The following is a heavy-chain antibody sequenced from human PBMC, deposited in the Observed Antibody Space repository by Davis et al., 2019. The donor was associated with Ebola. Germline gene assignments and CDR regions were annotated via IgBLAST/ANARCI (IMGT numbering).Heavy chain of an antibody. V-gene: IGHV3-23*01. CDR1: GFTFSTYA. CDR3: TKPLRGCSTTSCHLDWYFDL. J-gene: IGHJ2*01. D-gene: IGHD2-2*01. CDR2: ISGSGGTA. Sequence: GESLKISCAASGFTFSTYAMSWVRQAPGKGLEWVSSISGSGGTAYYADPVKGRFTISRDNSKNTLFLQMNSLRAEDTAVYYCTKPLRGCSTTSCHLDWYFDLWGRGTLVTVSS.